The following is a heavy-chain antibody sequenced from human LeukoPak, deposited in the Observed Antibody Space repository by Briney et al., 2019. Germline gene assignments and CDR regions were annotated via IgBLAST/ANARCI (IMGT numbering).Heavy chain of an antibody. CDR3: AKHPNYYCSSTTCYGMFDY. Sequence: GGSLRLSCVASGFTFSRYAMSWVRQAPGKGLEWVSTISGSGGSTYHAGSVKGRFTVSRDNSKNTLFLQINSLRAEDTAVYYCAKHPNYYCSSTTCYGMFDYWGQGTLVTVSS. D-gene: IGHD2-2*01. CDR1: GFTFSRYA. CDR2: ISGSGGST. J-gene: IGHJ4*02. V-gene: IGHV3-23*01.